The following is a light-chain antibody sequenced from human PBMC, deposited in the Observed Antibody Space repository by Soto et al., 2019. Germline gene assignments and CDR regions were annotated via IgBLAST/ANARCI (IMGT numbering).Light chain of an antibody. CDR1: QTISSW. Sequence: DIQMTQSPSTLSGSVGDRVTITCRASQTISSWLAWYQQKPGKAPKLLIYKASTLKSGVPSRFSGSGSGTAFTLTISSLQPDEFATYYCQHYNSYSEAFGQGTQV. CDR2: KAS. CDR3: QHYNSYSEA. V-gene: IGKV1-5*03. J-gene: IGKJ1*01.